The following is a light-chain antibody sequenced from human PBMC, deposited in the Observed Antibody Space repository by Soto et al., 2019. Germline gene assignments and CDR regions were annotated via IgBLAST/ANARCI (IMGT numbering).Light chain of an antibody. J-gene: IGKJ1*01. CDR1: QSVSSY. CDR3: QQRSNWPRT. Sequence: EIVLTQSPATLSLSPGERATLSCRASQSVSSYLAWYQQKPGQAPRLLLYDASNRATGIPARFRASGSATDFTLTIGSLETEEFEVYYWQQRSNWPRTFGQGTKV. V-gene: IGKV3-11*01. CDR2: DAS.